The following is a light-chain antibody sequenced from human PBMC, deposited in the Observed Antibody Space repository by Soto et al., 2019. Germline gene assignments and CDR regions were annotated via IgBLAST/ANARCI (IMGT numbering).Light chain of an antibody. Sequence: QSVLTQSPSASASLGASVKLTCTLSRGHSTYAIAWHQQQPEKGPRYLMKINSDGSHNKGDGIPDRFSGSRSGAERSLTISSRQSEDEADYYCQTWGTGIRVFGGGTKLTVL. J-gene: IGLJ3*02. V-gene: IGLV4-69*02. CDR1: RGHSTYA. CDR2: INSDGSH. CDR3: QTWGTGIRV.